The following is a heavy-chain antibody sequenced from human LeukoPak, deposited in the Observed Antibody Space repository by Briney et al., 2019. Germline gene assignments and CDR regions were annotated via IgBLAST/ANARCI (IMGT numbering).Heavy chain of an antibody. CDR2: TYPGDSDT. V-gene: IGHV5-51*01. CDR1: GYSYPTYW. Sequence: GESLKISCKGSGYSYPTYWIGWVRQMPGRGLEWMGITYPGDSDTRYSPSFQGQVTISVDKSISTAYLQWSSLKASDTAMYYCARAGGPYSNSDYWGQGALVTVSS. D-gene: IGHD6-13*01. CDR3: ARAGGPYSNSDY. J-gene: IGHJ4*01.